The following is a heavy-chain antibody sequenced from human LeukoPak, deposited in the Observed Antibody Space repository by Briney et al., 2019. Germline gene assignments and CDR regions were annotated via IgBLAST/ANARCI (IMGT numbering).Heavy chain of an antibody. Sequence: PGGSLRLSCAASGFTFSSYGMHWVRQAPGKGLEWVAVISYDGSNKYYADSVKGRFTISRDNSKNTLYLQMNSLRAEGTAVYYCAREVRAVAAYYFDYWGQGTLVTVSS. V-gene: IGHV3-30*03. CDR2: ISYDGSNK. J-gene: IGHJ4*02. CDR1: GFTFSSYG. CDR3: AREVRAVAAYYFDY. D-gene: IGHD6-19*01.